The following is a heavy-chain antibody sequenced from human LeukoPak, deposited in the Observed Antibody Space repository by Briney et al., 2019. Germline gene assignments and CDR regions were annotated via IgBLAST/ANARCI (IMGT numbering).Heavy chain of an antibody. Sequence: SETLSLTCAVSGGSISSYYWSWIRQPPGKGLEWIGYIYYSGSTNYNPSLKSRVTISVDTSKNQFSLKLSSVTAADTAVYYCASGGADDAFDIWGQGTMVTVSS. D-gene: IGHD2-21*01. V-gene: IGHV4-59*08. J-gene: IGHJ3*02. CDR3: ASGGADDAFDI. CDR1: GGSISSYY. CDR2: IYYSGST.